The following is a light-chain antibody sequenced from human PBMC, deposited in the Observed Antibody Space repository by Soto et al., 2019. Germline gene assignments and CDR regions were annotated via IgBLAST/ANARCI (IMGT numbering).Light chain of an antibody. J-gene: IGKJ1*01. CDR2: DAS. Sequence: ETPMPQSPSTLSASVLDRVTITCRASQSIRAGFAVYQQKQVKAPKGLIYDASSLESGVTSRFSGSVSGKEFNITISSLQPDDFATYECQQYKSYSTFGQGTKVDIK. CDR3: QQYKSYST. CDR1: QSIRAG. V-gene: IGKV1-5*01.